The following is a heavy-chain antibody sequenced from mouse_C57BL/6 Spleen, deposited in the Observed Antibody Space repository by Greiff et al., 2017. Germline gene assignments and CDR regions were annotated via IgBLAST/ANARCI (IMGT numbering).Heavy chain of an antibody. CDR1: GYAFTNYL. V-gene: IGHV1-54*01. CDR2: INPGSGGT. J-gene: IGHJ4*01. Sequence: QVQLQQSGAELVRPGTSVKVSCKASGYAFTNYLLEWVKQRPGQGLEWIGVINPGSGGTNYNEKFKGKATLTADKSSSTAYMQLSSLTSEDSAVYLCARSGDYDVYYAMDYWGQGTSVTVSS. CDR3: ARSGDYDVYYAMDY. D-gene: IGHD2-4*01.